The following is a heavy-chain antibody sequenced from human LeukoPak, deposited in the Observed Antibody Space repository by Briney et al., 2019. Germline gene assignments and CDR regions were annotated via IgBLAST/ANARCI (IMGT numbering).Heavy chain of an antibody. D-gene: IGHD5-12*01. Sequence: ASVKVSCKVSGYTLTELSMHWVRQAPGKGLEWMGGFDPEDGETIYAQKFQGRVTMTEDTSTDTAYMELSSLRSEDTAVYYCATVIPRRGYSGYDYSYGMDVWGQGTTVTVSS. V-gene: IGHV1-24*01. CDR3: ATVIPRRGYSGYDYSYGMDV. CDR2: FDPEDGET. J-gene: IGHJ6*02. CDR1: GYTLTELS.